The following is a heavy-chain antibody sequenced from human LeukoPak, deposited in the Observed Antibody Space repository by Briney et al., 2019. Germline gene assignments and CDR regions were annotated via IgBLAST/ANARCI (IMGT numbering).Heavy chain of an antibody. CDR2: IYTSGST. CDR1: GGSISSYY. CDR3: ARSMVRGVIYYFDY. D-gene: IGHD3-10*01. J-gene: IGHJ4*02. Sequence: PSETPSLTCTVSGGSISSYYWSWIRQPAGKGLEWIGRIYTSGSTNYNPSLKSRVTMSVDTSKNQFSLKLSSVTAADTAVYYCARSMVRGVIYYFDYWGQGTLVTVSS. V-gene: IGHV4-4*07.